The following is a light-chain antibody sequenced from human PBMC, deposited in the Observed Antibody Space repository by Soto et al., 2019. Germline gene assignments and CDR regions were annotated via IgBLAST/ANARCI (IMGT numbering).Light chain of an antibody. CDR1: QSVSSN. V-gene: IGKV3-15*01. CDR3: QQYHNWPPWT. CDR2: GAS. J-gene: IGKJ1*01. Sequence: EIVLPQSPATLSVSPGERATLSCRASQSVSSNLAWYQQKPCKAPRLLIYGASTRATGIPARFSGSGSGTEFTLTISSLQSEDFAVYYCQQYHNWPPWTFGQGTKVEIK.